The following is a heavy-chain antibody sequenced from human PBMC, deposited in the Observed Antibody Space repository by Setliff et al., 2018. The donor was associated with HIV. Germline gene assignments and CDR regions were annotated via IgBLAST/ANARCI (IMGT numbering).Heavy chain of an antibody. V-gene: IGHV4-61*01. CDR2: SRST. CDR3: ARDNMGSLDF. D-gene: IGHD1-26*01. CDR1: GGSVSSGFYF. J-gene: IGHJ4*02. Sequence: SETLSLTCTVPGGSVSSGFYFWSWIRQPPGKGLEWIGYSRSTNDNPSLKSRVTISVDTSKNQFSLKLTSVTASDTAVYYCARDNMGSLDFWGQGTLVTVSS.